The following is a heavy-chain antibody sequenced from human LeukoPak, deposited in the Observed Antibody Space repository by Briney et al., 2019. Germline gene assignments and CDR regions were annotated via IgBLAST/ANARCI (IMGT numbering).Heavy chain of an antibody. D-gene: IGHD3-22*01. CDR3: AKVSIARSPGLLKYYFDY. V-gene: IGHV3-9*03. J-gene: IGHJ4*02. CDR2: ISWNSGGI. Sequence: PGRSLRLSCAASGFTLDDYAMHWVRQAPGKGLEWVAGISWNSGGIGYADSVKGRFTISRDNAKNSLYLQMNSLRDEDMALYYCAKVSIARSPGLLKYYFDYWGQGTLVTVSS. CDR1: GFTLDDYA.